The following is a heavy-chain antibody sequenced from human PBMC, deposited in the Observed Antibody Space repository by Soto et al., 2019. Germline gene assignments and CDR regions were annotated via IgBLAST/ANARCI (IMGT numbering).Heavy chain of an antibody. CDR2: ISGSGGST. V-gene: IGHV3-23*01. CDR1: GFTFSSYA. J-gene: IGHJ4*02. D-gene: IGHD5-12*01. Sequence: GGSLRLSCAASGFTFSSYAMSWVRQAPGKGLEWVSAISGSGGSTYYADSVKGRFTISRDNSKNTLYLQMNSLRAEDTAVYYCAKDLTRGYSGYDYWVDYWGQGTLVTVSS. CDR3: AKDLTRGYSGYDYWVDY.